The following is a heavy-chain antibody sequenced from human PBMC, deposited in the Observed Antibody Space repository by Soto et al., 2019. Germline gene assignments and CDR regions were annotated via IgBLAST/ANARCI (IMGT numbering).Heavy chain of an antibody. D-gene: IGHD3-22*01. J-gene: IGHJ3*02. CDR3: ARDLEYYYDSSGYDDAFDI. CDR1: GFTVSSNY. CDR2: IYSGGST. Sequence: GGSLRLSCAASGFTVSSNYMSWVRQAPGKGLEWVSVIYSGGSTYYADSVKGRFTISRDNSKNTLYLQMNSLRAEDTAVYYCARDLEYYYDSSGYDDAFDIWGQGTTVTVSS. V-gene: IGHV3-66*01.